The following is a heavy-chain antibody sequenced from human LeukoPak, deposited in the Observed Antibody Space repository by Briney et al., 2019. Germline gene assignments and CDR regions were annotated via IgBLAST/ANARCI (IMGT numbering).Heavy chain of an antibody. Sequence: SETLSLTCTVSGCSISRGSYYWSWIRQPPGKGLEWIGYIYYSGSTNYNPSLKSRVTISVDTSKNQFSLKLSSVTAADTAVYYCARTTEGYCSRTSCYGFSYSYYMDVWGKGTTVTISS. V-gene: IGHV4-61*01. CDR3: ARTTEGYCSRTSCYGFSYSYYMDV. J-gene: IGHJ6*03. CDR1: GCSISRGSYY. D-gene: IGHD2-2*01. CDR2: IYYSGST.